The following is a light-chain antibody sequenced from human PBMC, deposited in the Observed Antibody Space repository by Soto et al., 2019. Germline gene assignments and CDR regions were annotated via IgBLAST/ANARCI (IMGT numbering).Light chain of an antibody. CDR3: QQYDSFPIT. V-gene: IGKV1-33*01. J-gene: IGKJ5*01. CDR2: AAS. CDR1: QVISTS. Sequence: DIQLTHSPSFLSPSIGEIVTITCRASQVISTSLAWYQVKPGKAPKLLIYAASTLETGVPSRFSGSGSGTDFTVTISSLQPEDIATYYCQQYDSFPITFGQGTRLEIK.